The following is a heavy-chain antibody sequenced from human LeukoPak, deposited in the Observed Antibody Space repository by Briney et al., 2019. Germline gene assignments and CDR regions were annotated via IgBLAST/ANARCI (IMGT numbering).Heavy chain of an antibody. CDR2: MSYDGSNK. J-gene: IGHJ3*02. V-gene: IGHV3-30-3*01. D-gene: IGHD3-10*01. CDR1: GFTFSLYA. Sequence: GGSLRLSCAASGFTFSLYAMHWVRQAPGKGLEWVAVMSYDGSNKYYADSVKGRFTISRDNSKNTLYLQMNSLRAEDTAVYYCAKRADMVRGVIDDAFDIWGQGTMVTVSS. CDR3: AKRADMVRGVIDDAFDI.